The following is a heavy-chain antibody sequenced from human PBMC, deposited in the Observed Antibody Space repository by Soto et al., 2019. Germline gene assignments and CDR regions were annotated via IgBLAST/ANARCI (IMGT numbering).Heavy chain of an antibody. V-gene: IGHV4-38-2*01. J-gene: IGHJ4*02. Sequence: SETLSLTCAVSGYSISSGYYWGWIRQPPGKGLEWIGSIYHSGSTYYNPSLKSRVTISVDTSKNQFSLKLSSVTAADTAVYYCARGQGELPAPGVNCGQVTLVTVSS. CDR2: IYHSGST. CDR1: GYSISSGYY. D-gene: IGHD1-26*01. CDR3: ARGQGELPAPGVN.